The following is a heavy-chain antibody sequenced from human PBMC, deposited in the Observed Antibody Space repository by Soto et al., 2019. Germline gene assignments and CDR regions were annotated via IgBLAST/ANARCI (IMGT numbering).Heavy chain of an antibody. J-gene: IGHJ5*01. Sequence: QVQLVQSGPELKKPGAAVKVSCTTSGYSFHNSGISWVRQAPGQGLEWMGWISVLNGYAHYGQKFQGRVIMTADTFTSTAYMELLRMRYVDPAMYYCSKNGTSWFASWGQGTPVTVSS. CDR1: GYSFHNSG. V-gene: IGHV1-18*01. CDR3: SKNGTSWFAS. CDR2: ISVLNGYA. D-gene: IGHD1-1*01.